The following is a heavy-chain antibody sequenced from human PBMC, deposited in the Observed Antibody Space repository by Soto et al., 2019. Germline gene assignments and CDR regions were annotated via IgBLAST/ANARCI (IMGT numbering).Heavy chain of an antibody. D-gene: IGHD3-10*01. J-gene: IGHJ6*02. CDR3: ARKAEGTKNYYYGMDV. Sequence: ASVKVSCKASGGTFSSYAISWVRQAPGQGLEWMGGIIPIFGTANYAQKFQGRVTITADESTSTAYMELSSLRSEDTAVYYCARKAEGTKNYYYGMDVWGQGTTVTVSS. CDR1: GGTFSSYA. CDR2: IIPIFGTA. V-gene: IGHV1-69*13.